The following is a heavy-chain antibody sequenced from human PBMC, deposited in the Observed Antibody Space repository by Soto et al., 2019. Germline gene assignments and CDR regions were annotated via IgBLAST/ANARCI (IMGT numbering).Heavy chain of an antibody. Sequence: QVQLVQSGAEVKKPGASVKVSCKLSGYTLNEVAMHWVRQGPGKGLEWLGGFDPDEAETIYAQHFQGRVTMTEDTSTDTVYMELSSLRSDDTALYFCTTCHGDYNFDHWGQGTLVTVSS. CDR3: TTCHGDYNFDH. V-gene: IGHV1-24*01. D-gene: IGHD4-17*01. CDR2: FDPDEAET. CDR1: GYTLNEVA. J-gene: IGHJ5*02.